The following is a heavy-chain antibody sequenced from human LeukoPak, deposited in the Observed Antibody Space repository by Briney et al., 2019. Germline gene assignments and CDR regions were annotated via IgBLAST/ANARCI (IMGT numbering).Heavy chain of an antibody. V-gene: IGHV1-2*02. CDR3: ARAGYSGYNKPLYYFDY. Sequence: ASVKVSCKASGYTFTGYYMHWVRQAPGQGLEWMGWINPNSGGTNYAQKLQGRVTMTRDTSISTAYMELSRLRSDDTAVYYCARAGYSGYNKPLYYFDYWGQGTLVTVSS. CDR2: INPNSGGT. J-gene: IGHJ4*02. CDR1: GYTFTGYY. D-gene: IGHD5-12*01.